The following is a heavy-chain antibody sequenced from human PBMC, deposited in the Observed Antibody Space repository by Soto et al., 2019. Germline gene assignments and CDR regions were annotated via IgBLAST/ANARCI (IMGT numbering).Heavy chain of an antibody. V-gene: IGHV4-59*01. Sequence: QVQLQESGPGLVKPSETLSLTCTVSGGSISSYYWSWIRQPPGKGLEWIGYIYYSGSTNYNPSLKSRVTISVDTSKNQFSLKLSSVTAADTAVYYCARGSSSGWYEAFDIWGQGTMVTVSS. CDR1: GGSISSYY. D-gene: IGHD6-19*01. J-gene: IGHJ3*02. CDR2: IYYSGST. CDR3: ARGSSSGWYEAFDI.